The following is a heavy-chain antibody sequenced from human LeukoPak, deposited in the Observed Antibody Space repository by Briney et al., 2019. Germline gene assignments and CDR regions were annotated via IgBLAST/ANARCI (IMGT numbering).Heavy chain of an antibody. CDR1: GFSVSSNY. V-gene: IGHV3-21*01. J-gene: IGHJ4*02. CDR2: ISSSSSYI. CDR3: AESSISSPFDY. D-gene: IGHD2/OR15-2a*01. Sequence: GGSLRLSCAASGFSVSSNYMSWVRQAPGKGLEWVSSISSSSSYIYYADSVKGRFTISRDNAKNSLYLQMNSLRAEDTAVYYCAESSISSPFDYWGQGTLVTVSS.